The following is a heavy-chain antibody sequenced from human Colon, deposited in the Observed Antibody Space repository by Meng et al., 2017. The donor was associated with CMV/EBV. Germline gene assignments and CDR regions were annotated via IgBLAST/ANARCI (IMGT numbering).Heavy chain of an antibody. D-gene: IGHD3-10*01. CDR3: ARVMSRAIINYYYYGMDV. V-gene: IGHV3-23*01. J-gene: IGHJ6*02. Sequence: GESLKISCAASGFPFSNYYMSWIRLAPGKGLEWVSSISGDGRSTWYADSVKGRFTISRDNSKSTLDLHMNSLRAEDTAVYYCARVMSRAIINYYYYGMDVWGQGTTVTVSS. CDR1: GFPFSNYY. CDR2: ISGDGRST.